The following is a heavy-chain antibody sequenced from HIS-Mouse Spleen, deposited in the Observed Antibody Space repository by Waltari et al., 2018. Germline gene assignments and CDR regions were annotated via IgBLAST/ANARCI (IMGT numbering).Heavy chain of an antibody. D-gene: IGHD1-26*01. V-gene: IGHV4-34*01. Sequence: QVQLQQWGAGLLKPSETLSLTCAVYGGSFSGYYWSWIRQPPGKGLEWIGEINRSGSTNHNPALKSRVTRSVDTSKNQLSRKLSSVTAADTAVYYCARMGPASGSYGDYWGQGTLVTVSS. CDR1: GGSFSGYY. CDR3: ARMGPASGSYGDY. J-gene: IGHJ4*02. CDR2: INRSGST.